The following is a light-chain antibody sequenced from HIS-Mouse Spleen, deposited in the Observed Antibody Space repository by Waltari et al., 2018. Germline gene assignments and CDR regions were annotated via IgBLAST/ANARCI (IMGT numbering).Light chain of an antibody. CDR2: DAS. CDR3: QQRSNWPIFT. V-gene: IGKV3-11*01. J-gene: IGKJ3*01. Sequence: EIVLTQSPATLSLSPGERATLPCRASQSVSSYLAWYQQKPGQAPRLLIYDASNRATGIPARFSGSGSGTDFTLTISSLEPDDFAVYYCQQRSNWPIFTFGPGTKVDIK. CDR1: QSVSSY.